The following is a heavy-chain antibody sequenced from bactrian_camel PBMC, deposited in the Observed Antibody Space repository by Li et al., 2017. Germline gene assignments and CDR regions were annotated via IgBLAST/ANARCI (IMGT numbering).Heavy chain of an antibody. CDR1: GFTFGGWA. D-gene: IGHD4*01. J-gene: IGHJ6*01. Sequence: QLVESGGGLVQPGGSLRLSCAASGFTFGGWAMSWVRQAPGGGLEWLSAIHTGAGVIHTADSVKGRFTISRDNTKNMLYLQMNSLKSEDTALYYCAKGALKGDYDVYFAYWGQGTQVTVS. CDR3: AKGALKGDYDVYFAY. V-gene: IGHV3S1*01. CDR2: IHTGAGVI.